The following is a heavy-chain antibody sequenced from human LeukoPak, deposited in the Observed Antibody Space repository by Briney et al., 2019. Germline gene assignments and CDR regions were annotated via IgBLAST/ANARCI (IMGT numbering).Heavy chain of an antibody. CDR3: ARPSRGVMGWFDP. Sequence: GGSLRLSCAASGFTVSSNYMSWVRQAPGKGLEWVSVIYSGGSTYYADSVKGRFTISRDNSKDTLYLQMNSLRAEDTAVYYCARPSRGVMGWFDPWGQGTLVTVSS. V-gene: IGHV3-66*04. D-gene: IGHD3-10*01. CDR2: IYSGGST. J-gene: IGHJ5*02. CDR1: GFTVSSNY.